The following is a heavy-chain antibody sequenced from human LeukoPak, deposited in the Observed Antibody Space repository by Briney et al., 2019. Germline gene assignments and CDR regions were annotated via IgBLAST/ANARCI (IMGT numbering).Heavy chain of an antibody. CDR1: GFTFGTYV. CDR3: TRDVNLNFFDV. CDR2: ISHDGTVT. D-gene: IGHD5-24*01. Sequence: PGGSLRLSCAASGFTFGTYVVHWVRQAPGKGLVWVSRISHDGTVTSYADSVKGRFTVSRDNTRNMLHLQMNSLRAEDTAVYYCTRDVNLNFFDVWGRGTRVSVSS. V-gene: IGHV3-74*03. J-gene: IGHJ2*01.